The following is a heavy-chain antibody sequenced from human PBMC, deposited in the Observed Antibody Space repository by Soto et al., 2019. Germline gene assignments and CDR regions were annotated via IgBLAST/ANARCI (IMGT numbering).Heavy chain of an antibody. D-gene: IGHD4-17*01. CDR2: ISSSGSTI. CDR3: ARVEEGHPTVTNPDY. CDR1: GFTFSDYY. Sequence: GGSLRLSCAASGFTFSDYYMSWIRQAPGKGLEWVSYISSSGSTIYYADSVKGRFTISRDNAKNSLYLQMNSLRAEDTAVYYCARVEEGHPTVTNPDYWGQGTLVTVSS. V-gene: IGHV3-11*01. J-gene: IGHJ4*02.